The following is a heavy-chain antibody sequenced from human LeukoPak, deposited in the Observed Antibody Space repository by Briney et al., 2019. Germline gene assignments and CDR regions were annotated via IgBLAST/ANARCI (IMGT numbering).Heavy chain of an antibody. CDR3: ARQVSRSSGWYGY. J-gene: IGHJ4*02. Sequence: GESLKISCQASGYSFTSSWIGWARQMPGKGLEWMAIINPGDSDTRYSPSFQGQVTISADKSISTAYLQWSSLKASDTAMYYCARQVSRSSGWYGYWGQGTLVTVSS. CDR2: INPGDSDT. V-gene: IGHV5-51*01. CDR1: GYSFTSSW. D-gene: IGHD6-19*01.